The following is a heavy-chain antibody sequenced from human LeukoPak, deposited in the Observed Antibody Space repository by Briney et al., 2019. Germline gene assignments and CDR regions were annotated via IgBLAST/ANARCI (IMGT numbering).Heavy chain of an antibody. V-gene: IGHV3-53*01. Sequence: GGSLRLSCAASGFTVSSNYMSWVRQAPGKGLEWVSDIYSGGSTYYADSVKGRFTISRDNSKNTLYLQMNSLRAEDTAIYYCAKASGMAARRSNYFDPWGQGTLVTVSS. D-gene: IGHD6-6*01. CDR3: AKASGMAARRSNYFDP. CDR2: IYSGGST. J-gene: IGHJ5*02. CDR1: GFTVSSNY.